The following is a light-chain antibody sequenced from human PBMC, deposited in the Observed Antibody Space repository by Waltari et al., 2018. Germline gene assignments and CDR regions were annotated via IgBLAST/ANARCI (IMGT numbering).Light chain of an antibody. V-gene: IGKV1-39*01. CDR3: LQLSDDPRT. J-gene: IGKJ1*01. Sequence: DIQMTQSPSSLSASVGDRVTIPCRASQSISTFLNWYQQRPGKAPELLIYAASSLQSGVPSGFSGSGSGTDFTLTISSLQPEDFATYYCLQLSDDPRTFGQGTKVEIK. CDR1: QSISTF. CDR2: AAS.